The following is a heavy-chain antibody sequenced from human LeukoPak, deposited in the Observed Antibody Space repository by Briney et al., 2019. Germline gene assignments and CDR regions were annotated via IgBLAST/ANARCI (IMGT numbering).Heavy chain of an antibody. CDR2: ISSSGSTT. CDR1: GYTFSSYE. D-gene: IGHD6-19*01. J-gene: IGHJ4*02. V-gene: IGHV3-48*03. CDR3: ARDLGVAVAEAY. Sequence: GGSLRVYCAASGYTFSSYEMNWVRQAPGKGLELVSSISSSGSTTSYADSVKGRFPISRDNAKNSLYLQMNSLRAEDTAVYYCARDLGVAVAEAYWGQGTLVTVSS.